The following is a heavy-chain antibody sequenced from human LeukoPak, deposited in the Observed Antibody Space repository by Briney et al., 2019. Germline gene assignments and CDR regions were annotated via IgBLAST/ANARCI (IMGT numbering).Heavy chain of an antibody. CDR1: GGSISSGDSY. CDR2: ISYSGSS. J-gene: IGHJ4*02. V-gene: IGHV4-30-4*08. D-gene: IGHD3-22*01. CDR3: ARDGHYYYDSSGPVVY. Sequence: SETLSLTCTVSGGSISSGDSYWNWIRQPPGKGLEWIGYISYSGSSYYNPSLKSRATLSADTSMNQFSLKLSSVTAADTAVYYCARDGHYYYDSSGPVVYWGQGTLVTVSS.